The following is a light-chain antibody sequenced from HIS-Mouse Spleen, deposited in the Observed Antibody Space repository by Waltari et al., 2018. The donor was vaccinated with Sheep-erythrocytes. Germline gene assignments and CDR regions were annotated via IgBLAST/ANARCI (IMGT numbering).Light chain of an antibody. CDR2: EDR. CDR3: YSTDSSGNHRV. Sequence: SYDLTPPPSVPVSPRQTARLTCPRHELHKQNAYWFQQKSGEAPVLFIYEDRTRPSGIPERFSGSSSGTMATLTISGGQVEDEADYYCYSTDSSGNHRVFGGGTKLTVL. J-gene: IGLJ2*01. CDR1: ELHKQN. V-gene: IGLV3-10*01.